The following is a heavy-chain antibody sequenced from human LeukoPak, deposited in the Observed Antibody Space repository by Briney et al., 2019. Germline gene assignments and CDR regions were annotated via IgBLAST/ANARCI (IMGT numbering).Heavy chain of an antibody. CDR1: GFTFSSYW. CDR2: IYSGGST. Sequence: PGGSLRLSCAASGFTFSSYWMHWVRQAPGKGLEWVSVIYSGGSTYYADSVKGRFTISRDNSKNTLYLQMNSLRAEDTAVYYCARSPSTHYAFDIWGQGTMVTVSS. CDR3: ARSPSTHYAFDI. D-gene: IGHD5/OR15-5a*01. V-gene: IGHV3-53*01. J-gene: IGHJ3*02.